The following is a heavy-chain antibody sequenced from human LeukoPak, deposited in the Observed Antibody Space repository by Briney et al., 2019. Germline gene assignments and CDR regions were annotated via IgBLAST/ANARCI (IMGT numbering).Heavy chain of an antibody. J-gene: IGHJ4*02. CDR3: ARAEWELPIDY. CDR2: ISSSSSYI. D-gene: IGHD1-26*01. Sequence: KPGGSLRLSCAASGFTYSSYSMNWVRQAPGKGLEWVSSISSSSSYIYYADSVKGRFTISRDNAKNSLYLQMNSLRAEDTAVYYCARAEWELPIDYWGQGTLVTVSS. CDR1: GFTYSSYS. V-gene: IGHV3-21*01.